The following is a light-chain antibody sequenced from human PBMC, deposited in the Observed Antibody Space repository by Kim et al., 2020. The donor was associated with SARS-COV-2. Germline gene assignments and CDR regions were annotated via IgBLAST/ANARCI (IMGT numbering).Light chain of an antibody. CDR3: SSYTSSDTVI. J-gene: IGLJ2*01. CDR1: SSDIGTYNR. Sequence: QSALTQPPSVSGSPGQSVTISCTGTSSDIGTYNRVSWYQQPPGTAPKLLIYEVIYRPSGVPNRFSVSKSGNTASLAISGLQAEDEGDYYCSSYTSSDTVIFGGGTKVTVL. CDR2: EVI. V-gene: IGLV2-18*02.